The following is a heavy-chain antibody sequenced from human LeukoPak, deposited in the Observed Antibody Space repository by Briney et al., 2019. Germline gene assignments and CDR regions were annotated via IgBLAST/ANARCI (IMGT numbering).Heavy chain of an antibody. V-gene: IGHV3-48*01. CDR3: AKGGETYYDILTGPSDY. CDR1: GFTFTTYD. CDR2: ISSSSSTI. Sequence: GGSLRLSCGASGFTFTTYDMHWVRQAPGKGLEWVSYISSSSSTIYYADSVKGRFTISRDNAKNSLYLQMNSLRAEDTAVYYCAKGGETYYDILTGPSDYWGQGTLVTVSS. J-gene: IGHJ4*02. D-gene: IGHD3-9*01.